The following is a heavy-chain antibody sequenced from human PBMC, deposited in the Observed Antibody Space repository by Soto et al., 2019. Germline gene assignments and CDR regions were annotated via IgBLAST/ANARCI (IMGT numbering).Heavy chain of an antibody. V-gene: IGHV1-3*01. D-gene: IGHD3-10*01. CDR2: INAGNGNT. Sequence: ASVKVSCKASGYTFTSYAMHWVRQAPGQRLEWMGWINAGNGNTKYSQKFQGRVTITRDTSASTAYMELSSLRSEDTAVYYCARVSLGYYGSGSYYNWFDPWGQGTLVTVSS. CDR3: ARVSLGYYGSGSYYNWFDP. J-gene: IGHJ5*02. CDR1: GYTFTSYA.